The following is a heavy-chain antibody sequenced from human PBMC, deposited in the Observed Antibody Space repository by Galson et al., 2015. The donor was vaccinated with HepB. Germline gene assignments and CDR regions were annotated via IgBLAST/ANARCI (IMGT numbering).Heavy chain of an antibody. CDR2: INHSGST. Sequence: TLSLTCAVYGGSFSGYYWSWIRQPPGKGLKWIGEINHSGSTNYNPSLKSRVTISVDTSKNQFSLKLSSVTAADTAVYYCARVFVDTAMVIPDYWGQGTLVTVSS. CDR1: GGSFSGYY. J-gene: IGHJ4*02. CDR3: ARVFVDTAMVIPDY. V-gene: IGHV4-34*01. D-gene: IGHD5-18*01.